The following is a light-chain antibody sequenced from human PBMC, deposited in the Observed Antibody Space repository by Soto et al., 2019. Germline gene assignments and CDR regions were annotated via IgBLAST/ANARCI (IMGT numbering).Light chain of an antibody. Sequence: EIVLTQSPGTLSLSPGERATLSCRASQSVSSSYLAWYQQKPGQAPRLLIYGASSRATGIQDRFSGSGSGTDCTLTIIRLEPEDFAVYYCQQYGSSPLYTFGHGTKLEIK. V-gene: IGKV3-20*01. CDR3: QQYGSSPLYT. J-gene: IGKJ2*01. CDR2: GAS. CDR1: QSVSSSY.